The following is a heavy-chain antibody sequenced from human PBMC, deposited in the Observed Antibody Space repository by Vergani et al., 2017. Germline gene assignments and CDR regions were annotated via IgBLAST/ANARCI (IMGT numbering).Heavy chain of an antibody. CDR3: ARVDLGYCRGGSCSYYFDY. CDR1: GFTVSSNY. CDR2: IYSGGST. Sequence: EVQLLESGGGLIQPGGSLRLSCEASGFTVSSNYMSWVRQAPGKGLEWVSVIYSGGSTYYADSVKGRFTISRDNLKNTLYLQMNSLRAEDTAVYYCARVDLGYCRGGSCSYYFDYWGQGTLVTVSS. J-gene: IGHJ4*02. V-gene: IGHV3-53*01. D-gene: IGHD2-15*01.